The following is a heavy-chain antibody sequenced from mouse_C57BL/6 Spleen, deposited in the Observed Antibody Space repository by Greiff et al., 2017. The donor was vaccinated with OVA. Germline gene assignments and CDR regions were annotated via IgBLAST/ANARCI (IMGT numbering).Heavy chain of an antibody. V-gene: IGHV3-6*01. CDR1: GYSITSGYY. CDR3: AREAYYSKAY. D-gene: IGHD2-5*01. J-gene: IGHJ3*01. Sequence: EVKLLESGPGLVKPSQSLSLTCSVTGYSITSGYYWNWIRQFPGNKLEWMGYISYDGSNNYNPSLKNRISITRDTSKNQFFLKLNSVTTEDTATYYCAREAYYSKAYWGQGTLVTVSA. CDR2: ISYDGSN.